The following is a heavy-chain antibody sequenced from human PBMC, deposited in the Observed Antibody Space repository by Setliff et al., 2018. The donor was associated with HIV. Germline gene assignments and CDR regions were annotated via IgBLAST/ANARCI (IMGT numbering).Heavy chain of an antibody. CDR3: ARERAYDYLWGSYRSSQNSFDY. D-gene: IGHD3-16*02. V-gene: IGHV3-30*03. CDR2: IHSDGSNK. J-gene: IGHJ4*02. Sequence: LSLSCAASGFTFSDYYMSWIRQAPGKGLVWVSRIHSDGSNKYYADSVQGRFTISRDSSKNTLYLQMKSLRIEDTAVYYCARERAYDYLWGSYRSSQNSFDYWGQGTLVTVSS. CDR1: GFTFSDYY.